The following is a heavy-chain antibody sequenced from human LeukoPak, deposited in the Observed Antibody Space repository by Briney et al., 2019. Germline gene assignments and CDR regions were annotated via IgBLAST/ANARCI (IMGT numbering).Heavy chain of an antibody. J-gene: IGHJ4*02. CDR3: ARRVPARGSCIDY. Sequence: PSETLSVTCTVSRGSISSISHYWGWIRQPPGKGLEWIGSIYYGGSTYYHPSLKSRVAIAVDSSKNQFSLKLSSVTAADTAVYYCARRVPARGSCIDYWSQGTLVTVSS. CDR2: IYYGGST. CDR1: RGSISSISHY. D-gene: IGHD2-2*01. V-gene: IGHV4-39*01.